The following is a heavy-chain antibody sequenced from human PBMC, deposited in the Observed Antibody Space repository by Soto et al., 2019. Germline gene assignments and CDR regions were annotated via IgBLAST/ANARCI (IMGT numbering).Heavy chain of an antibody. D-gene: IGHD2-21*01. V-gene: IGHV3-11*05. CDR1: GFTFSDYY. Sequence: QVQLVESGGGLVKPGGSLRLSCAASGFTFSDYYMSWIRQAPGKGLEWVSYIGSSSSYTNYADSVKGRFTISRDNAKNSLYLQMTSLRAEETAVYYCARGVNDAFDIWGQGTMVTVSS. CDR3: ARGVNDAFDI. CDR2: IGSSSSYT. J-gene: IGHJ3*02.